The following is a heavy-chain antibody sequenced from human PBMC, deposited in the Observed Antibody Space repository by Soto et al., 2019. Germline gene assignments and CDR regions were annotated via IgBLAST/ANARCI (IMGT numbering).Heavy chain of an antibody. D-gene: IGHD1-26*01. J-gene: IGHJ5*02. CDR1: GFTFTRYS. Sequence: PGGSLRLSCAASGFTFTRYSMNWVRQAPGKGLEWVSSISSTTNYIYYGDSMKGRFTISRDNAKNTLYLHMDGLRAEDTAVYYCVSDVVGGTNHWGQGTLVTVSS. CDR3: VSDVVGGTNH. V-gene: IGHV3-21*01. CDR2: ISSTTNYI.